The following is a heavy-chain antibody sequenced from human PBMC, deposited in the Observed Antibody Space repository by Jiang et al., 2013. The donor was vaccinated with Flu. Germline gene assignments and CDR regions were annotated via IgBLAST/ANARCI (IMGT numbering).Heavy chain of an antibody. V-gene: IGHV3-30-3*01. D-gene: IGHD6-13*01. J-gene: IGHJ2*01. CDR3: ARVRGTAAPLRYFDL. CDR1: GFTFSSYA. Sequence: RLSCAASGFTFSSYAMHWVRQAPGKGLEWVAVISYDGSNKYYADSVKGRFTISRDNSKNTLYLQMNSLRAEDTAVYYCARVRGTAAPLRYFDLWGRGTLVTVSS. CDR2: ISYDGSNK.